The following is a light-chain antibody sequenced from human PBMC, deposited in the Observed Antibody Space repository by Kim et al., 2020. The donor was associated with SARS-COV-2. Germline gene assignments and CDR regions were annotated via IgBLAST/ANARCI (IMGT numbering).Light chain of an antibody. CDR2: DAS. CDR1: QSVSSY. Sequence: EIVLTQSPATLSLSPGERATLSCRASQSVSSYLAWYQQKPGQAPRLLIYDASNRATGIPARFSGSGSGTDFTLTISSLEPEDFAVYYYQRRSTWTFGQGTKVEIK. J-gene: IGKJ1*01. CDR3: QRRSTWT. V-gene: IGKV3-11*01.